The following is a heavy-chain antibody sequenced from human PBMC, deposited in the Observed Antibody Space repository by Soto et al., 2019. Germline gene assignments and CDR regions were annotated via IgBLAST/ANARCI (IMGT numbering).Heavy chain of an antibody. CDR3: LRGPGDPRYYGH. J-gene: IGHJ4*02. CDR1: GGDFSGYS. CDR2: INGDGHT. D-gene: IGHD3-10*01. V-gene: IGHV4-34*01. Sequence: PSETLSLTCAVSGGDFSGYSGTWIRQPPGKGLEWIGEINGDGHTSQNPSLRSRVTISLNRWKTQFFLKMNSLTAADTAVYYCLRGPGDPRYYGHWGLGTLVTVS.